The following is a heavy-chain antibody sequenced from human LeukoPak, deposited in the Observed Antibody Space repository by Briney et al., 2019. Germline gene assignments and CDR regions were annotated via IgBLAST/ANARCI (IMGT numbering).Heavy chain of an antibody. CDR2: INHSGST. V-gene: IGHV4-34*01. CDR1: GGSFSGYY. J-gene: IGHJ2*01. Sequence: PSVTLSLTCAVYGGSFSGYYWSWIRQPPGKGLEWIGEINHSGSTNYNPSLKSRVTISVDTSKNQFSLKLNAVTAADTAVYYCARRTYFDLWGRGTLVTVSS. CDR3: ARRTYFDL.